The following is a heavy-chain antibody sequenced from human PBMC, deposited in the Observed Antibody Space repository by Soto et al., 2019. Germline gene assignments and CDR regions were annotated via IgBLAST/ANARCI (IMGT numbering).Heavy chain of an antibody. CDR2: TYNSGST. J-gene: IGHJ3*02. Sequence: QVQLQESGPGLVKPSETLSLTCTVSGGSIRTSYWSWIRQPPGKGLEWIGYTYNSGSTNYNPSLKSRVTISVDTSKNQFSLHQSSVTAADTAVYYCARDAFDIWGQGTMVTVSS. CDR3: ARDAFDI. V-gene: IGHV4-59*01. CDR1: GGSIRTSY.